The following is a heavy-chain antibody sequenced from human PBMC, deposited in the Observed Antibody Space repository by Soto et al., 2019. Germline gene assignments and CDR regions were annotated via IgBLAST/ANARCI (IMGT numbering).Heavy chain of an antibody. CDR1: GFTFSSYW. Sequence: EVQLVESGGGLVQPGGSLRLSCAASGFTFSSYWMHWVRQAPGKGLVWVSRINSDGSSTSYADSVKGRFTISRDNAKNTLYLQMNSLRAEDTAVYYCARGREGLTTIGGSDAFDIWGQGTMVTVSS. D-gene: IGHD3-16*01. J-gene: IGHJ3*02. CDR2: INSDGSST. V-gene: IGHV3-74*01. CDR3: ARGREGLTTIGGSDAFDI.